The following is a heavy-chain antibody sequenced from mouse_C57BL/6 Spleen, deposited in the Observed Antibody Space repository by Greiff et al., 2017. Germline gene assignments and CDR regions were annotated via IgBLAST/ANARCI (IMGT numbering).Heavy chain of an antibody. J-gene: IGHJ4*01. D-gene: IGHD1-1*01. CDR3: ARSSIITTVVATRPNAMDY. V-gene: IGHV1-81*01. Sequence: QVQLQQSGAELARPGASVTLSCKASGYTFTSYGISWVKQRTGQGLEWIGEIYPRSGNTYYNEKFKGKATLTADKSSSTAYMELRSLTSEDSAVYFCARSSIITTVVATRPNAMDYWGQGTSVTVSS. CDR1: GYTFTSYG. CDR2: IYPRSGNT.